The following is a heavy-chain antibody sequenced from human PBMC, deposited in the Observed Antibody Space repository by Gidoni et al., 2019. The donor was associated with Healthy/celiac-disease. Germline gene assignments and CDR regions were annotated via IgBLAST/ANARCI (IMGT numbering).Heavy chain of an antibody. J-gene: IGHJ4*02. CDR2: ISSSSSYI. D-gene: IGHD6-19*01. CDR3: ARCGPGGAVAGRRGCYFDY. Sequence: EVQLVESGGGLVKPGGSLRLSCAASGFTFSSYSMNWVRQAPGKGLEWGSSISSSSSYIYYADSVKGRFTISRDNAKNSLYLQMNSLRAEDTAVYYCARCGPGGAVAGRRGCYFDYWGQGTLVTVSS. V-gene: IGHV3-21*01. CDR1: GFTFSSYS.